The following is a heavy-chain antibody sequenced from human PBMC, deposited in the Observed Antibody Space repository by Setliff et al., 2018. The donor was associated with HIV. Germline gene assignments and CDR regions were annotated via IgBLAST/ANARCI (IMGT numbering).Heavy chain of an antibody. CDR3: ARRSVTYYYDSSGYYDGAFDI. CDR2: IYYSGST. CDR1: GGSISSSSYY. Sequence: PSETLSLTCTVSGGSISSSSYYWGWIRQPPGKGLEWIGSIYYSGSTYYNPSLKSRVTILVDTSKKQLSLKLSSVTAADTAVYYCARRSVTYYYDSSGYYDGAFDIWGQGTMVTVSS. V-gene: IGHV4-39*07. D-gene: IGHD3-22*01. J-gene: IGHJ3*02.